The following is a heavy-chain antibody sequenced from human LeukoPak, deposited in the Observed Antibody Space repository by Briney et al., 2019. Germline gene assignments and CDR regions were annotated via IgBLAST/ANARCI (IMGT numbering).Heavy chain of an antibody. Sequence: GGSLRLSRAASGFTFSSYAMSWVRQAPGKGLEWVSAISGSGGSTYYADSVKGRFTISRDNSKNTLYLQMNSLRAEDTAVYYCAKGMVRGVIITVVDYWGQGTLVTVSS. J-gene: IGHJ4*02. D-gene: IGHD3-10*01. V-gene: IGHV3-23*01. CDR1: GFTFSSYA. CDR2: ISGSGGST. CDR3: AKGMVRGVIITVVDY.